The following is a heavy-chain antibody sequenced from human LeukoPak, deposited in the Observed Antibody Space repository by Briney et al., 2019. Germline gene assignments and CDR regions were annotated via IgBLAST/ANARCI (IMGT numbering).Heavy chain of an antibody. Sequence: ASVKVSCKASGYTFTSYYMHWVRQASGQGLEWMGIINPSGGSTSYAQKFQGRVTMTRDTSTSTVYMELSSLRSEDTAVYYCARERQYQLLGGDAFDIWGQGTMVTVSS. CDR1: GYTFTSYY. CDR2: INPSGGST. CDR3: ARERQYQLLGGDAFDI. D-gene: IGHD2-2*01. V-gene: IGHV1-46*01. J-gene: IGHJ3*02.